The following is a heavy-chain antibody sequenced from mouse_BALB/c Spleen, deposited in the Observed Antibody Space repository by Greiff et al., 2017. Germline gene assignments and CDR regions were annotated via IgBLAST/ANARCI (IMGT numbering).Heavy chain of an antibody. CDR1: GFTFNTYA. D-gene: IGHD1-1*01. CDR2: IRSKSNNYAT. J-gene: IGHJ3*01. Sequence: EVKLVESGGGLVQPKGSLKLSCAASGFTFNTYAMNWVRQAPGKGLEWVARIRSKSNNYATYYADSVKDRFTISRDDSQSMLYLQMNNLKTEDTAMYYCVRDITTVEGFAYWGQGTLVTVSA. CDR3: VRDITTVEGFAY. V-gene: IGHV10-1*02.